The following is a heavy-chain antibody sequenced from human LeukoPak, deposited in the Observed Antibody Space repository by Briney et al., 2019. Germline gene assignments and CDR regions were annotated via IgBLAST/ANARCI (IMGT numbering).Heavy chain of an antibody. J-gene: IGHJ5*02. CDR1: GFTFSTYA. CDR3: AKDVSWNWFDP. CDR2: ISYDGSNK. Sequence: GGSLRLSCAASGFTFSTYAMHWVRQAPGKGLEWVAVISYDGSNKYYADSVKGRFTISRDNSKNTLYLEMNTLRAEDTAVYYCAKDVSWNWFDPWGQGTLVTVSS. V-gene: IGHV3-30*18.